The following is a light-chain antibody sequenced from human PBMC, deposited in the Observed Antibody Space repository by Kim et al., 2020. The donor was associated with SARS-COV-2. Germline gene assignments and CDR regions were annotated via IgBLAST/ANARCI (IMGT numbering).Light chain of an antibody. CDR2: GNN. J-gene: IGLJ2*01. CDR1: SKNVGNKS. CDR3: SEWDSSLRAWR. V-gene: IGLV10-54*01. Sequence: QTATPACTGNSKNVGNKSAAWLQQHPGHPPKRLSYGNNSRPSGCSDRLSAARSGGTASMTITGLQPEDDAYYYCSEWDSSLRAWRFGGGTQLTVL.